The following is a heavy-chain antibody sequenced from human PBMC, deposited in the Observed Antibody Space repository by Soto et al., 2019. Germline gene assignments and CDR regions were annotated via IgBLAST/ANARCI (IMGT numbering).Heavy chain of an antibody. V-gene: IGHV3-48*01. CDR1: GFTFRNYG. Sequence: GGSLRLSCAASGFTFRNYGMNWVRQAPGKGLEWVSYIGIGSSTTYYADSVKGRFTISRDNAKNSLYLQMNSLRAEDTAVYYCARESGGYGFDYWGQGTLVTVSS. D-gene: IGHD3-22*01. CDR2: IGIGSSTT. J-gene: IGHJ4*02. CDR3: ARESGGYGFDY.